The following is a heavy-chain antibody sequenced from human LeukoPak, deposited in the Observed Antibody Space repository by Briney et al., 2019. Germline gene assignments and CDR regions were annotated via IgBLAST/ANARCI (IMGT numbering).Heavy chain of an antibody. J-gene: IGHJ5*02. V-gene: IGHV6-1*01. Sequence: SQTLSLTCAISGDSVSSNSATWNWVRQSPSRGLGWLGSTYYKSKLYNDYAVSVTFQITITPDTSKNEFSLQLNSVTPEDTAVYYCVRQAVAGTNWFDPWGQGTLVTVSS. CDR3: VRQAVAGTNWFDP. D-gene: IGHD6-19*01. CDR1: GDSVSSNSAT. CDR2: TYYKSKLYN.